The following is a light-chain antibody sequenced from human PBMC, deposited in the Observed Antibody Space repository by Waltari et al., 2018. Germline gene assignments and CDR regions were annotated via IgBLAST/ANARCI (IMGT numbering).Light chain of an antibody. CDR3: CSYAGSSSVV. CDR1: SSDVGGYNL. CDR2: EGS. Sequence: QSALTQPASVSGSPGQSITISCTGTSSDVGGYNLVSWYQQHPGKAPKLMILEGSKRPSGVSNRFSGSKSGNTASLTISGLQAEDEADYYCCSYAGSSSVVFGGGTKLTVL. J-gene: IGLJ2*01. V-gene: IGLV2-23*01.